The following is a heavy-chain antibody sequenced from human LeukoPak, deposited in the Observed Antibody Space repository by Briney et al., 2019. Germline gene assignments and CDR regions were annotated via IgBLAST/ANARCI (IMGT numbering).Heavy chain of an antibody. D-gene: IGHD2-2*01. CDR2: IYSGGST. J-gene: IGHJ4*02. CDR1: GFTVSSNY. V-gene: IGHV3-53*01. CDR3: ARDQWVSTSCQFDY. Sequence: PGGSLRLSCAASGFTVSSNYMSWVRQAPGKGLEWVSVIYSGGSTYYADSVKGRFTISRDNSKNTLYLQMNSLRAEDTAVYYCARDQWVSTSCQFDYWGQGTLVTVSS.